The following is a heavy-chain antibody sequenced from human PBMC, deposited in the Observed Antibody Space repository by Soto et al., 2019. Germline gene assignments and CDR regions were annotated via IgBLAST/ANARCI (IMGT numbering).Heavy chain of an antibody. Sequence: QVQLVQSGAEVKKPGASVKVSCKASGYTFTSYGISWVRQAPGQGLEWMGWISAYNGNTNYAQKLQGRVTMTTDTSTSRAYRELRSLRSDDTAVDYCAGDLDDYTIGRDYWGQGALVSVSS. CDR1: GYTFTSYG. J-gene: IGHJ4*02. CDR2: ISAYNGNT. V-gene: IGHV1-18*04. CDR3: AGDLDDYTIGRDY. D-gene: IGHD4-4*01.